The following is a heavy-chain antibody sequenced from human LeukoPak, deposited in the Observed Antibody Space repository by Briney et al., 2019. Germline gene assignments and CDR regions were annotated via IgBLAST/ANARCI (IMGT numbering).Heavy chain of an antibody. V-gene: IGHV1-2*02. CDR3: ARDRGSSWYVDY. D-gene: IGHD6-13*01. CDR2: INPNSGGT. J-gene: IGHJ4*02. CDR1: RYIFTSYY. Sequence: GASVKVSCKASRYIFTSYYIHWVRQAPGQGLEWMGWINPNSGGTKYAQKFQGRVTMTTDTSISTAYMEVTRLRSDDTAVYYCARDRGSSWYVDYWGQGTLVTVSS.